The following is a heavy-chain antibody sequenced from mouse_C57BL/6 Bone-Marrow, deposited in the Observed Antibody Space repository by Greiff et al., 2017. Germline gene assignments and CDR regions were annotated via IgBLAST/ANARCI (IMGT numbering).Heavy chain of an antibody. CDR3: ARGHYYGSSYDAMDY. J-gene: IGHJ4*01. CDR1: GYSITSGYY. CDR2: ISYDGSN. Sequence: EVHLVESGPGLVKPSQSLSLTCSVTGYSITSGYYWNWIRQFPGNKLEWMGYISYDGSNNYNPSLKNRISITRDTSKNQFFLKLNSVTTEDTATYYCARGHYYGSSYDAMDYWGQGTSVTVSS. D-gene: IGHD1-1*01. V-gene: IGHV3-6*01.